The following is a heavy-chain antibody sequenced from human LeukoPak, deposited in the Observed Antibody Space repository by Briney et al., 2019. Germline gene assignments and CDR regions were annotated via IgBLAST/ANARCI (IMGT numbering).Heavy chain of an antibody. CDR2: MNPNSGNT. D-gene: IGHD6-6*01. CDR1: GYTFTSYD. J-gene: IGHJ4*02. V-gene: IGHV1-8*03. Sequence: ASVKVSCKASGYTFTSYDINWVRQATGQGLEWMGWMNPNSGNTGYAQKFQGRVTITRNTSISTAYMELSSLRSEDTAVYYCARGFRAAPQRMWVYWGQGTLVTVPS. CDR3: ARGFRAAPQRMWVY.